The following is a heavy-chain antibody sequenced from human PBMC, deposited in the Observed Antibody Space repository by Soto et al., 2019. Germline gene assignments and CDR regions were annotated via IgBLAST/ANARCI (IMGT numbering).Heavy chain of an antibody. J-gene: IGHJ5*02. CDR3: ARGSLTIFGVVIMSGWFDP. Sequence: SETLSLTCAVYGGSFIGYYWSWILQPPGKGLEWIGEINHSGSTNYNPSLKSRVTISVDTSKNQFSLKLSSVTAADTAVYYCARGSLTIFGVVIMSGWFDPWGQGTLVTVSS. CDR1: GGSFIGYY. V-gene: IGHV4-34*01. CDR2: INHSGST. D-gene: IGHD3-3*01.